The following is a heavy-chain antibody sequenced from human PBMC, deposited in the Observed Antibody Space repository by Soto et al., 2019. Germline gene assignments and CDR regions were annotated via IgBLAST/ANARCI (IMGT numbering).Heavy chain of an antibody. CDR3: ARRGLRYSYYYYGMDV. V-gene: IGHV1-8*01. D-gene: IGHD3-9*01. Sequence: GASVKVSCKASGYTFTSYDINWVRQATGQGLEWMGWMNPNSGNTGYAQKFQGRVTMTRNTSISTAYMELSSLRSEDTAVYYCARRGLRYSYYYYGMDVWGQGTTVTVSS. CDR1: GYTFTSYD. J-gene: IGHJ6*02. CDR2: MNPNSGNT.